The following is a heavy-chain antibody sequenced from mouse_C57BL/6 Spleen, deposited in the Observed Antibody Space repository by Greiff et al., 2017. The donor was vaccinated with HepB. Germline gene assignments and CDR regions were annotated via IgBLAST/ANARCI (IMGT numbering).Heavy chain of an antibody. D-gene: IGHD2-4*01. J-gene: IGHJ3*01. V-gene: IGHV1-18*01. Sequence: EVQLQQSGPELVKPGASVKIPCKASGYTFTDYNMDWVKQSHGKSLEWIGDINPNNGGTNYNQKFKGKATLTVDKSSSTAYMELRSLTSEDTAVYYCASLYDYDDGAWFAYWGQGTLVTVSA. CDR1: GYTFTDYN. CDR3: ASLYDYDDGAWFAY. CDR2: INPNNGGT.